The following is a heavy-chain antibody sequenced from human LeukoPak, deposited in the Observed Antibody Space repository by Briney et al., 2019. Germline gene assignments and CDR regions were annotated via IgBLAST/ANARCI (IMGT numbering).Heavy chain of an antibody. CDR3: ARGDARTTGTLGKGFGDI. J-gene: IGHJ3*02. CDR2: MNPNSGNT. V-gene: IGHV1-8*01. D-gene: IGHD1-1*01. CDR1: GYTFTSYD. Sequence: ASVKVSCKASGYTFTSYDINWVRQATGQGLEWMGWMNPNSGNTGYAQKFQGRVTMTRNTSISTAYMELSSLGSEDTAVYYCARGDARTTGTLGKGFGDIWGQGTMVTVSS.